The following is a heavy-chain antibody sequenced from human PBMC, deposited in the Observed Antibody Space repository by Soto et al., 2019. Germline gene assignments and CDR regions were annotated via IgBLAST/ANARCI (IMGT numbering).Heavy chain of an antibody. CDR3: AKGLINGRWYAAD. J-gene: IGHJ4*02. Sequence: EVHLLEPGGGLVQPGESLRLSCGASGFTFSSCVMSWVRQAPGKGLEWVSCITDSGTGTYYADSVKGRFTISRDNSKNTMYLQMNNLRAEDTGVYYCAKGLINGRWYAADWGQGTLVTVSS. V-gene: IGHV3-23*01. D-gene: IGHD6-13*01. CDR1: GFTFSSCV. CDR2: ITDSGTGT.